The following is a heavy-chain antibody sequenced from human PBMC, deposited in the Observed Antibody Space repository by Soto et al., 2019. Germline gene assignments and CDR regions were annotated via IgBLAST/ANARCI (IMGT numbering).Heavy chain of an antibody. CDR1: GGSISSYY. CDR3: ARSAWYDSFHI. D-gene: IGHD6-19*01. CDR2: IYYSGST. V-gene: IGHV4-59*01. J-gene: IGHJ3*02. Sequence: SETLSLTCTVSGGSISSYYWSWIRQPPGKGLEWIGYIYYSGSTNYNPSLKSRVTISVDTSKNQFSLKLSSVTAADTAVYYCARSAWYDSFHIWGQGTMVTVSS.